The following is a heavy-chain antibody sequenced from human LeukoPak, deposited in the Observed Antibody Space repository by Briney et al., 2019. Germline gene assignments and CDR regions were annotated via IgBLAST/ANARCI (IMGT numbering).Heavy chain of an antibody. CDR1: GSSIRSSSYH. J-gene: IGHJ4*01. CDR2: IHYSGTT. V-gene: IGHV4-39*01. D-gene: IGHD2-2*01. Sequence: SETLSLTCTVPGSSIRSSSYHWGWVRQPPGKGLEWIGHIHYSGTTSYNPSLKSRVTLSVDTSKNQFSLKLTSVTAADTAVFYCTRLTGRDTSDWPYFHYWGQGALVTVSS. CDR3: TRLTGRDTSDWPYFHY.